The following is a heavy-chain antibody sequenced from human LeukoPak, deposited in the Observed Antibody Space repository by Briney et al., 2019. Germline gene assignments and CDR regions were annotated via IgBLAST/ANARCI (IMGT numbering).Heavy chain of an antibody. CDR3: AKARLSTGWAYNDY. CDR2: IVGGGTT. D-gene: IGHD6-19*01. J-gene: IGHJ4*02. Sequence: GGSLGLSCAASGFTFSGYAMSWVRQAPGKGLEWVSAIVGGGTTFYADSVKGRFTISRDNSKNTVYLQMNSLRAEDTAVYFCAKARLSTGWAYNDYWGQGTLVTVSS. CDR1: GFTFSGYA. V-gene: IGHV3-23*01.